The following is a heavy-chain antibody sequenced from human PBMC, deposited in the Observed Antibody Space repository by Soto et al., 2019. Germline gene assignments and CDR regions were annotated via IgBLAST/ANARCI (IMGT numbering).Heavy chain of an antibody. CDR1: GFTFTNYG. V-gene: IGHV3-30*18. D-gene: IGHD3-10*01. CDR2: MSFDGSNK. J-gene: IGHJ6*02. CDR3: AKDLHYFDSGTFYKADFGIDV. Sequence: SLRLSCAASGFTFTNYGFHWVRQAPGKGLEWVAGMSFDGSNKFYADSVQGRFSISRDKSKATIYLQMNSLRGEDTAVYFCAKDLHYFDSGTFYKADFGIDVRGQGTTGTVSS.